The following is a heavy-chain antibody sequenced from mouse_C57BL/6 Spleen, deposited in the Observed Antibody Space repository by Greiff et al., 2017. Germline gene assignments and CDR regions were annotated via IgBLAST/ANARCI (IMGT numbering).Heavy chain of an antibody. CDR2: IWSGGST. CDR3: ARTTVVARGYYAMDY. Sequence: VQGVESGPGLVQPSQSLSITCTVSGFSLTSYGVHWVRQSPGKGLEWLGVIWSGGSTDYNAAFISRLSISKDNSKSQVFFKMNSLQADDTAIYYCARTTVVARGYYAMDYWGQGTSVTVSS. V-gene: IGHV2-2*01. D-gene: IGHD1-1*01. CDR1: GFSLTSYG. J-gene: IGHJ4*01.